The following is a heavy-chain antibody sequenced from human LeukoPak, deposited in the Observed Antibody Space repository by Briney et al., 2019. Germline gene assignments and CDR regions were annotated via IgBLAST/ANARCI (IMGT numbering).Heavy chain of an antibody. D-gene: IGHD6-13*01. CDR2: ISSSSSYI. J-gene: IGHJ5*02. CDR3: ARGAQTVAATDNWFGP. V-gene: IGHV3-21*01. CDR1: GFTLSSYS. Sequence: PGGSLRLSCAASGFTLSSYSMDWVRQAPGKGLEWVSSISSSSSYIYYADSVKGRFTISRDNAKKSLYLQMNSLRAGDTAVYYCARGAQTVAATDNWFGPWGQGTLVTVSS.